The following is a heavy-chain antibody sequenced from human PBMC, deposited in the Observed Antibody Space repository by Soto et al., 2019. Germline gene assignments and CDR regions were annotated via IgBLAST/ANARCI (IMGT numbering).Heavy chain of an antibody. Sequence: QVQLVESGGGVVQPGRSLRLSCAASGFTFSSYGMHWVRQAPGKGLEWVAVIWYDGSNKYYADSVKGRFTISRDNSKNTLYLQMNSLRAEDTAVYYCAREGGAFDIWGQGTMVTVSS. CDR3: AREGGAFDI. V-gene: IGHV3-33*01. CDR2: IWYDGSNK. CDR1: GFTFSSYG. D-gene: IGHD3-16*01. J-gene: IGHJ3*02.